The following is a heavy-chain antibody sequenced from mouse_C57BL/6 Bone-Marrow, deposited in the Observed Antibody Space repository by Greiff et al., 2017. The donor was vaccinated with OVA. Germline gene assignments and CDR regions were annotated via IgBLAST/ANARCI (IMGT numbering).Heavy chain of an antibody. D-gene: IGHD3-3*01. Sequence: VQLQQSGAELVKPGASVKLSCKASGYTFTSYWMQWVKQRPGQGLEWIGEIDPSDSYTNYNQKFKGKATLTVDTSSSTAYMQLSSLTSEDSAVYYCARGPGLFDYWGQGTTLTVSS. V-gene: IGHV1-50*01. J-gene: IGHJ2*01. CDR2: IDPSDSYT. CDR1: GYTFTSYW. CDR3: ARGPGLFDY.